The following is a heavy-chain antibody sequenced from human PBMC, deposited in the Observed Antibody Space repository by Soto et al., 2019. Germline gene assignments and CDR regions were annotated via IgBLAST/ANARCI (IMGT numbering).Heavy chain of an antibody. V-gene: IGHV4-34*01. D-gene: IGHD2-15*01. J-gene: IGHJ4*02. CDR1: GGSFSGYY. Sequence: QVQLQQWGAGLLKPSETLSLTCAVYGGSFSGYYWSWIRQPQGKGLEWIGEINHSGSTNYNPSLKSRVTISVDTSKNQFSLKLSSVTAADTAVYYCARAVYCSGGSCYSAVSDWGQGTLVTVSS. CDR3: ARAVYCSGGSCYSAVSD. CDR2: INHSGST.